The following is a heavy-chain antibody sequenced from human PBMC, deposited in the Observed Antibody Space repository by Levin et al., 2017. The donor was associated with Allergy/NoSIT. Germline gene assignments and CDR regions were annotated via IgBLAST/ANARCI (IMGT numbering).Heavy chain of an antibody. J-gene: IGHJ4*02. Sequence: SETLSLTCTVSGGSITSYYWHWLRQPPGKGLEWIGYVYHIRSTTYNSSLKSRVTISGDTSKSQFSLKLTSVTAADTAVYFCARGRESLRYFDFWGQGMLVTVSS. CDR2: VYHIRST. V-gene: IGHV4-59*08. CDR3: ARGRESLRYFDF. CDR1: GGSITSYY. D-gene: IGHD3-10*01.